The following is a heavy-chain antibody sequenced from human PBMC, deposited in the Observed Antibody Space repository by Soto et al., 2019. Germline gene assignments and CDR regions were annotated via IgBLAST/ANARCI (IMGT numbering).Heavy chain of an antibody. D-gene: IGHD3-3*01. CDR1: GFTLSNAW. CDR2: IKSRSDGGTP. V-gene: IGHV3-15*01. J-gene: IGHJ4*02. Sequence: EVQLEESGGGPVEPGGSLRLSCAASGFTLSNAWMNWVRHTPGRGLEWVGRIKSRSDGGTPDYGAPVKGRFTISRDDALNTVYLQMNSLTAEDTGVYYCTTDTRRISVFGVPWDSWGQGTLVTGSS. CDR3: TTDTRRISVFGVPWDS.